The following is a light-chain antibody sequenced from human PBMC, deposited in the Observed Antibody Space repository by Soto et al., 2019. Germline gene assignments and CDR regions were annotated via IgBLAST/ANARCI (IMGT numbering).Light chain of an antibody. J-gene: IGLJ1*01. CDR2: EVS. Sequence: QSALTQPASVSGSPGQSITISCTGTTRDVGGYNYVSWYQQHPGKAPKLMIYEVSNRPSGVSNHFSGSKSGNTASLTIPGLQAEDEADYYCSSYTTSSPYVFGTGTKLTVL. CDR3: SSYTTSSPYV. V-gene: IGLV2-14*01. CDR1: TRDVGGYNY.